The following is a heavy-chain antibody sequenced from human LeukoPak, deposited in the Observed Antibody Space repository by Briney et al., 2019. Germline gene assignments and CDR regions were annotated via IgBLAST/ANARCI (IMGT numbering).Heavy chain of an antibody. CDR1: GFTFSSYG. V-gene: IGHV3-30*02. Sequence: GGSLRLSCAASGFTFSSYGMHWVRQAPGKGLEWVAFIRYDGSNKYYADSVKGRFTISRDNSKNTLYLQMNSLRAEDTAVYYCAKDSDDSSGYDYWGQGTLVTVSS. D-gene: IGHD3-22*01. CDR2: IRYDGSNK. CDR3: AKDSDDSSGYDY. J-gene: IGHJ4*02.